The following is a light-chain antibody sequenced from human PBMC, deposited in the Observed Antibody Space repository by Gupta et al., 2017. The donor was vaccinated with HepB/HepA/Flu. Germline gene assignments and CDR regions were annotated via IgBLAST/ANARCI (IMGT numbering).Light chain of an antibody. V-gene: IGKV1-39*01. J-gene: IGKJ1*01. Sequence: DIQMTQSPSALSASVGDRVTITCRASQSISSYLNWYQQKPGRAPKLLIYGASTLQSGVPSRFSGSGYRTGTYFTLTISSLQPDDFATYYCQQRFRVPPQMTFGQGTKVEI. CDR3: QQRFRVPPQMT. CDR2: GAS. CDR1: QSISSY.